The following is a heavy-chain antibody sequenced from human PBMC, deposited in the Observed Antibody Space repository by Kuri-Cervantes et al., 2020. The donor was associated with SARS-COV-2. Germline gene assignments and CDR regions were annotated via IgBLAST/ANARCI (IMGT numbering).Heavy chain of an antibody. J-gene: IGHJ6*02. CDR3: ARGQYCSSTSCYATYYYYYYGMDV. D-gene: IGHD2-2*01. CDR1: GRSFSGYY. CDR2: INHSGST. V-gene: IGHV4-34*01. Sequence: SETLSLTCAVYGRSFSGYYWSWIRQPPGKGLEWIGEINHSGSTNYNPSLKSRVTISVDTSKNQFSLKLSSVTAADTAVYYCARGQYCSSTSCYATYYYYYYGMDVWGQGTTVTVSS.